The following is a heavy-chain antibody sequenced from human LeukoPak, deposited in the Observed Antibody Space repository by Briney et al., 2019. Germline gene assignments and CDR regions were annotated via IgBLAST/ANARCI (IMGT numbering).Heavy chain of an antibody. Sequence: ASVKVSCTASGYTFTSYGISWVRQAPGQGLEWMGGIIPIFGTANYAQKFQGRVTITADESTSTAYMELSSLRSEDTAVYYCARGGDYYDSSGFFRFDYWGQGTLVTVSS. D-gene: IGHD3-22*01. CDR2: IIPIFGTA. V-gene: IGHV1-69*13. CDR1: GYTFTSYG. CDR3: ARGGDYYDSSGFFRFDY. J-gene: IGHJ4*02.